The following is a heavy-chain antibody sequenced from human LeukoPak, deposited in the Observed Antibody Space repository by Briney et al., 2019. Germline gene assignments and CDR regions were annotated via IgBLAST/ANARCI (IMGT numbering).Heavy chain of an antibody. D-gene: IGHD6-19*01. Sequence: PGGSLRLSCAASRFTCSSYAMSWVRQAPGKGLEWVSAISGSGGSTYYADSVKGRFTISRDNSKNALYLQMNSLRAEDTAVYYCAKGSDRIAVVLGMDVWGQGTTVTVSS. CDR1: RFTCSSYA. J-gene: IGHJ6*02. V-gene: IGHV3-23*01. CDR2: ISGSGGST. CDR3: AKGSDRIAVVLGMDV.